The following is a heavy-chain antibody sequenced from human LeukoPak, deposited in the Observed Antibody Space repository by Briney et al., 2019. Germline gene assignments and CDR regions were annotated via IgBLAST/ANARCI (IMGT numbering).Heavy chain of an antibody. D-gene: IGHD3-10*02. Sequence: GGSLRLSCATSGFPFSDFTMTCVREGPGKGLEWISTTKSGCTTTYYAESVKGRFTISRDNFKNALYLQMSSLRVEDTAIYYCAKQSYARSLGEGGPGTLVTVSS. CDR2: TKSGCTTT. J-gene: IGHJ4*02. CDR3: AKQSYARSLGE. CDR1: GFPFSDFT. V-gene: IGHV3-23*01.